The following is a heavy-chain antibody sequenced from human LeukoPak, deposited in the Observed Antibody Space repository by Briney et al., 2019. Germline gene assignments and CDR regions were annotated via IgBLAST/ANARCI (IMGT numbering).Heavy chain of an antibody. CDR1: GGSISSYY. J-gene: IGHJ3*02. CDR2: IYYSGST. CDR3: ARGVYYDGGVYSARVFDI. Sequence: SETLSLTCTVSGGSISSYYWSWIRQPPGKGLEWIGYIYYSGSTNYNPSLKSRVTISVDTSKNQFSLKLSSVTAADTAVYYCARGVYYDGGVYSARVFDIWGQGTMPTVFS. V-gene: IGHV4-59*01. D-gene: IGHD3-16*01.